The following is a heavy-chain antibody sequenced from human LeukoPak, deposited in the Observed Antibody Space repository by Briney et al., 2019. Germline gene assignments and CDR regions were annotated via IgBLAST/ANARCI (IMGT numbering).Heavy chain of an antibody. Sequence: ASVKVSCKVSGDTLTELSMHWVRQAPGKGLEWMGGFDPEDGETIYAQKFQGRVTMTEDTSTDTAYMELSSLRSEDTAVYYCATEAQVGATVGDWFDPWGQGTLVTVSS. V-gene: IGHV1-24*01. J-gene: IGHJ5*02. CDR2: FDPEDGET. D-gene: IGHD1-26*01. CDR1: GDTLTELS. CDR3: ATEAQVGATVGDWFDP.